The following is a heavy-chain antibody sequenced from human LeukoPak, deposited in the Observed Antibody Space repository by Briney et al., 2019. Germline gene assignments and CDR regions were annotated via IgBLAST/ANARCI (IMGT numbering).Heavy chain of an antibody. V-gene: IGHV3-23*01. CDR3: AKSPSNNFYYFDY. D-gene: IGHD2/OR15-2a*01. CDR2: VSATGGRT. CDR1: GFTFSSCA. Sequence: QAGGSLRLSCAASGFTFSSCAINWVRQAPGKGLEWVSTVSATGGRTYYADSVKGRLTISRDNSKNTLYLQMNSLRAEDTAVYYCAKSPSNNFYYFDYWGQGILVTVSS. J-gene: IGHJ4*02.